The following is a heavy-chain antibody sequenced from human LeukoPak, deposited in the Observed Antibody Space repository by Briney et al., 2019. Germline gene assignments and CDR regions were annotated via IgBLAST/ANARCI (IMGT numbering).Heavy chain of an antibody. CDR2: ISAYNGNT. CDR3: ARLYYYGSLVFDI. V-gene: IGHV1-18*01. D-gene: IGHD3-10*01. J-gene: IGHJ3*02. Sequence: ASVKVSCKASGYSFISYDINWVRQAPGQGLEWMGWISAYNGNTNYAQKLQGRVTMTTDTSTSTAYMELRSLRSDDTAVYYCARLYYYGSLVFDIWGQGAMVTVSS. CDR1: GYSFISYD.